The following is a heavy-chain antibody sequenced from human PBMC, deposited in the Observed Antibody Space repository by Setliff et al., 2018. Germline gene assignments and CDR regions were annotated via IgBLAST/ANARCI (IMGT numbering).Heavy chain of an antibody. CDR3: AKVKKPLIRGSGFDY. V-gene: IGHV3-23*01. CDR2: ISGSGAST. CDR1: GFSFSTFA. D-gene: IGHD3-10*01. Sequence: PGGSLRLSCAASGFSFSTFAMSWVRQTPGKGLEWVSGISGSGASTNFADSVKGRFTISRDNSENTLFLQMTSLRPEDTGIYYCAKVKKPLIRGSGFDYWGRGTLVTVSS. J-gene: IGHJ4*02.